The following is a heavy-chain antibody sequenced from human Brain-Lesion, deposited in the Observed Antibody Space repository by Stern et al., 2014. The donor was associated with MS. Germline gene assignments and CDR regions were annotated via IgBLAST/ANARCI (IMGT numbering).Heavy chain of an antibody. Sequence: VQLGQSGAEVKKPGASVKVSCKTSGYIFTGYYIHWVRQAPGQGLEWLAWINPNTGGTKDAQKFQGRVTMSRDTSISTAYVELSSLTSDDTAVYYCARDQRGITIFGVVTDYYYLGMDVWGQGTKVTVSS. V-gene: IGHV1-2*02. CDR2: INPNTGGT. D-gene: IGHD3-3*01. CDR3: ARDQRGITIFGVVTDYYYLGMDV. J-gene: IGHJ6*02. CDR1: GYIFTGYY.